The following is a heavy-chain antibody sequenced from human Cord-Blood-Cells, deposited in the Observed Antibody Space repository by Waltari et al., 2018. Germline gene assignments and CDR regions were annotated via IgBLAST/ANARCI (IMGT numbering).Heavy chain of an antibody. V-gene: IGHV1-18*01. J-gene: IGHJ6*02. D-gene: IGHD6-13*01. Sequence: QVQLVQSGAEVKKPGASVKVSCKASGYTFTSYGISWVRQAPGQGLEWMGWISAYNGNTNYAQKLQGGVTMTTDTSTSTAYMERRSLRSDDTAVYYWARVVIAAAGTQYYYYGMDVWGQGTTVTVSS. CDR2: ISAYNGNT. CDR1: GYTFTSYG. CDR3: ARVVIAAAGTQYYYYGMDV.